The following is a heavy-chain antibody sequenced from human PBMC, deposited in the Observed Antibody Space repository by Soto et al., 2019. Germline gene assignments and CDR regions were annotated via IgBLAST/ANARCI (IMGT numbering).Heavy chain of an antibody. D-gene: IGHD6-13*01. CDR3: VGDLGSSEPDP. V-gene: IGHV3-30*01. CDR2: MSIDGTRT. J-gene: IGHJ5*02. Sequence: QAQLVESGGGVVQPGGSLRLSCVASGFSLYSYVIHWVRQTPGKGLQRVAVMSIDGTRTYYADSVKGRFTVTRHNSKTTQNPQKYRLTIEDTAIYYCVGDLGSSEPDPWGQGTLVTVSS. CDR1: GFSLYSYV.